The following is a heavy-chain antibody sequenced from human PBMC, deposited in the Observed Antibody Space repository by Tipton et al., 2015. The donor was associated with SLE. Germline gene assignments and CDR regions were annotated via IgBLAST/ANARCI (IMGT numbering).Heavy chain of an antibody. D-gene: IGHD1-7*01. CDR1: GYSFTSYW. CDR2: IYPGDSDT. Sequence: QSGPEVKKPGESLKISCKGSGYSFTSYWIGWVRQMPGKGLEWMGIIYPGDSDTRYSPSFQGQVTMSADKSINTAYLQWSSLRAEDTAVYYCARDSRNWNYAGWFDPWGQGTLVTVSS. J-gene: IGHJ5*02. V-gene: IGHV5-51*03. CDR3: ARDSRNWNYAGWFDP.